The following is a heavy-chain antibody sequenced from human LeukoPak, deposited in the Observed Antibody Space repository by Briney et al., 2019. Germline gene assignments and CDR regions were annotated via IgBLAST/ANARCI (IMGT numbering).Heavy chain of an antibody. D-gene: IGHD2-2*02. CDR2: IYYSGST. CDR3: ATAPILRGEGGEHYKYGMDV. CDR1: GGSISSSGYY. Sequence: SETLSLSCTVSGGSISSSGYYWGWIRQPPGKGLGWIGSIYYSGSTYYNPSLKSRVTISADTFKNHFSLKLTSVTAADTAVYYCATAPILRGEGGEHYKYGMDVWGQGTTVIVSS. J-gene: IGHJ6*02. V-gene: IGHV4-39*07.